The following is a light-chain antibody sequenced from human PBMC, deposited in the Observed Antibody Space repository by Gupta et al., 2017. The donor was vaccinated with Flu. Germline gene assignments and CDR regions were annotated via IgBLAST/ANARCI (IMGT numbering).Light chain of an antibody. V-gene: IGKV1-39*01. CDR1: QGISTY. CDR2: AAS. Sequence: SPSSLSASVGNRVTITCRASQGISTYLNWYQQKPGKAPKLLIYAASSLQSGVPSRFSGSGSGTDFTLTISNLQREDLATYYCQQSDNTRTFGQGTKVEIK. J-gene: IGKJ1*01. CDR3: QQSDNTRT.